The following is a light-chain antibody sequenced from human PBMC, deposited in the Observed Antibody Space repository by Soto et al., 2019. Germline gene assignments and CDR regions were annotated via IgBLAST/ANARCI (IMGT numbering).Light chain of an antibody. V-gene: IGLV2-8*01. Sequence: QSVLTQPPSASGSPGQSVTISCTGTSSDVGGYNYVSWYQQHPGKAPKLILYEISERPSGVPDRFSGSKSGNTASLPVAGLQAEDEADYYCSSYAGNNNCVFGNGTKLTVL. CDR2: EIS. J-gene: IGLJ1*01. CDR3: SSYAGNNNCV. CDR1: SSDVGGYNY.